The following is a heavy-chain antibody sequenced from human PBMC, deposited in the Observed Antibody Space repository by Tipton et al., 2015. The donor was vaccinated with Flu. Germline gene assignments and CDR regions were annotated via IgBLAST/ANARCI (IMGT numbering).Heavy chain of an antibody. D-gene: IGHD6-19*01. Sequence: SLRLSCEAAGFSLGNYAMHWVRQSPGKGLEWVSGANWNSVYTAYADSVKGRFTISRDNAKNSLYLQMDSLRDEDTALYHCARGGGPVAAIDFWGQGTLVTVSS. CDR2: ANWNSVYT. CDR3: ARGGGPVAAIDF. CDR1: GFSLGNYA. J-gene: IGHJ4*02. V-gene: IGHV3-9*01.